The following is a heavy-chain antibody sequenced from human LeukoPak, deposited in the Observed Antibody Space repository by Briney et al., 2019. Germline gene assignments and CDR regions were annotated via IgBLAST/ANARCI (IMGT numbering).Heavy chain of an antibody. CDR1: GGSISSYY. J-gene: IGHJ3*02. V-gene: IGHV4-59*01. Sequence: SETLSLTCTVSGGSISSYYWSWIRQPPGKGLEWIGYVYHSGSTNYNPSLKSRVTISVDTSRNQFSLRLNSVTAADTAVYYCARALTGYSYAFDIWGQGTMVTVSS. CDR3: ARALTGYSYAFDI. D-gene: IGHD5-18*01. CDR2: VYHSGST.